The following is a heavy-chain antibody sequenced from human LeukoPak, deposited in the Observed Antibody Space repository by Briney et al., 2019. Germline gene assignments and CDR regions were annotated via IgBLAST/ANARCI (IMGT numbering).Heavy chain of an antibody. CDR1: GGSISSGGYY. CDR2: IYHSGST. D-gene: IGHD2-2*01. V-gene: IGHV4-30-2*01. J-gene: IGHJ6*03. Sequence: SETLSLTCTASGGSISSGGYYWSWIRQPPGKGLEWIGYIYHSGSTYYNPSLKSRVTISVDRSKNQFSLKLSSVTAADTAVYYCASSQYCSSTSCYSYYYYYYMDVWGKGTTVTVSS. CDR3: ASSQYCSSTSCYSYYYYYYMDV.